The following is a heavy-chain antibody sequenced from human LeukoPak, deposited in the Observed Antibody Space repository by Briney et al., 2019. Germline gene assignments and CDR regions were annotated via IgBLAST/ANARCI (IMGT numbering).Heavy chain of an antibody. V-gene: IGHV4-59*05. CDR2: IYYSGST. CDR1: GGSISSHY. CDR3: ARAYDVLTGYSI. J-gene: IGHJ4*02. Sequence: SETPSLTCTVSGGSISSHYWTWIRQPAGKGLEWIGSIYYSGSTYYNPSLKSRITISVDTSKNQISLKVSSVTAADTAVYYCARAYDVLTGYSIWGQGTLVTVSS. D-gene: IGHD3-9*01.